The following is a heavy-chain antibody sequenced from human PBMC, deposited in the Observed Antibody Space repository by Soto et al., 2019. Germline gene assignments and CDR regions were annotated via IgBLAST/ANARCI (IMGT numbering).Heavy chain of an antibody. CDR1: GFTFSDHW. CDR3: ARLGSTNTVDI. D-gene: IGHD2-2*01. CDR2: IKGDGSYT. J-gene: IGHJ3*02. Sequence: EGSLRLSCAASGFTFSDHWMHWVRQAAGKGLEWVSRIKGDGSYTNYADSVKGRFTIIRDNAKNTLYLQMNSLRAEDTAVCYCARLGSTNTVDIWGLGIKVTVSS. V-gene: IGHV3-74*01.